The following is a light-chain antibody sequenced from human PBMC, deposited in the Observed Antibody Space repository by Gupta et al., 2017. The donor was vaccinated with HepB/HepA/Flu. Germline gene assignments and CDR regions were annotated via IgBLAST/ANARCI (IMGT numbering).Light chain of an antibody. Sequence: QSALYQPRSVSGSPGQSTTIPCTGTSYKHASWYQHHPGKAPKLMIYEVTKRPPGVPDRFSGSKSGNTASLTISGLQPEDEADYYCCSDAGGYTWMFGGGTKVTVL. CDR3: CSDAGGYTWM. CDR2: EVT. CDR1: SYKH. V-gene: IGLV2-11*01. J-gene: IGLJ3*02.